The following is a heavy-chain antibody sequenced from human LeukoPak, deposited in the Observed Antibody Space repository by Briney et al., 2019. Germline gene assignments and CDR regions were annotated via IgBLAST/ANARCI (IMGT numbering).Heavy chain of an antibody. CDR1: GFTFSSYN. Sequence: GGSLRLSCAASGFTFSSYNMNWVRQAPGKGLEWGSYIRTSSGTINYADSVKGRFTISRDNAKNSLYLQMNSLRDEDTAVYFCARERPVGATPFDFWGQGTLVTVSS. CDR3: ARERPVGATPFDF. D-gene: IGHD1-26*01. J-gene: IGHJ4*02. CDR2: IRTSSGTI. V-gene: IGHV3-48*02.